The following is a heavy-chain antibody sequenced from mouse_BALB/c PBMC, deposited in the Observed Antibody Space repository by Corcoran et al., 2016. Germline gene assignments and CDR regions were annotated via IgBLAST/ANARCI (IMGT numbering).Heavy chain of an antibody. CDR3: AGSGGNYVGAMDC. J-gene: IGHJ4*01. Sequence: EVQLQQSGAELVKPGASVKLSCTASGFNIKDTYIHWVSQRPEQGLEWIGRIDPANGNTKYDPKFQGKATITADTSSNTGYLQLSSLTSEDTAVYYCAGSGGNYVGAMDCWGQGTSVTVSS. D-gene: IGHD2-1*01. V-gene: IGHV14-3*02. CDR2: IDPANGNT. CDR1: GFNIKDTY.